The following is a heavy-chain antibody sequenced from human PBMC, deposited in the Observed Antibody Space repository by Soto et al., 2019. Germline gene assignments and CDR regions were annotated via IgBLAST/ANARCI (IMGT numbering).Heavy chain of an antibody. D-gene: IGHD3-22*01. CDR2: ISGSGGST. Sequence: GGSLRLSCAASGFTFSSYAMSWVRQAPGKGLEWVSAISGSGGSTYYADSVKGRFTISRDNSKNTLYLQMNSLRAEDTAVYYCAKEYYYDSSGPSGDAFDIWGQGTMVTVSS. CDR1: GFTFSSYA. V-gene: IGHV3-23*01. CDR3: AKEYYYDSSGPSGDAFDI. J-gene: IGHJ3*02.